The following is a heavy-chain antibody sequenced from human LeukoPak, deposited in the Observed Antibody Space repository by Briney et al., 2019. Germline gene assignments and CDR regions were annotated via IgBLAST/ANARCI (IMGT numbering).Heavy chain of an antibody. V-gene: IGHV4-34*01. D-gene: IGHD2-8*01. CDR2: INHSGST. J-gene: IGHJ4*02. Sequence: SETLSLTCAVYGGSFGGYYWSWIRQPPGKGLEWIGEINHSGSTNYNPSLKSRVTISVDTSKNQFSLKLSSVTAADTAVYYCARLGYCTNGVCSNWGQGTLVTVSS. CDR1: GGSFGGYY. CDR3: ARLGYCTNGVCSN.